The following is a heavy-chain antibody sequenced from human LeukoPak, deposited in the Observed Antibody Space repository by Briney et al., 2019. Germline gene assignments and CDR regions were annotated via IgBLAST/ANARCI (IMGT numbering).Heavy chain of an antibody. Sequence: PSETLSLTCTVSGGSISSSSYYWGWIRQPPGKGLEWIGNIYYSGSTYYNPSLQSRVAMSVDTSQNQFSLKLSSVTAADTAVYYCAREIAATGANYWGQGTLVTVSS. D-gene: IGHD6-13*01. CDR3: AREIAATGANY. J-gene: IGHJ4*02. CDR1: GGSISSSSYY. V-gene: IGHV4-39*02. CDR2: IYYSGST.